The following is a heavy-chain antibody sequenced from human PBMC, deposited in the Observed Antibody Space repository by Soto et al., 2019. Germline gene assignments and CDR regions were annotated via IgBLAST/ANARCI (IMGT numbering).Heavy chain of an antibody. D-gene: IGHD5-18*01. J-gene: IGHJ4*02. CDR1: GGSISSSNW. V-gene: IGHV4-4*02. CDR3: ARTPGDGYTGYYFDY. CDR2: IYHSGST. Sequence: QVQLQESGPGLVKPSGTLSLTCAVSGGSISSSNWWSWVRQPPGKGLEWIGEIYHSGSTNYNPSLQSRVTISVDKSKHQFSLKLSSVTAADTAVYSCARTPGDGYTGYYFDYWGQGTLVTVSS.